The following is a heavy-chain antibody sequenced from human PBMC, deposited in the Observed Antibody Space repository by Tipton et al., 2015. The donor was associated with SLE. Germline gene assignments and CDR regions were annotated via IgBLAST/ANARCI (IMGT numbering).Heavy chain of an antibody. D-gene: IGHD6-6*01. CDR1: GGSFSGYY. V-gene: IGHV4-34*01. CDR2: INHSGST. J-gene: IGHJ4*02. Sequence: LRLSCAVYGGSFSGYYWSWIRQPPGKGLEWIGEINHSGSTNYNPSLKSRVTISVDTSKNQFSLKLSSVTAADTAVYYCARVSYFASSSSGGYYFDYWGQGTLVTVSS. CDR3: ARVSYFASSSSGGYYFDY.